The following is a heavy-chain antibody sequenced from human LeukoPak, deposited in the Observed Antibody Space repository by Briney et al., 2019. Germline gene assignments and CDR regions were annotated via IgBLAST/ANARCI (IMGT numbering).Heavy chain of an antibody. CDR1: GHSISSNYD. D-gene: IGHD2-2*01. V-gene: IGHV4-38-2*01. CDR3: ARQIDREVPVDSDH. Sequence: PSETLSLTCAVSGHSISSNYDWGWIRQPPGKGLEWIGSIYHNGETYYSPSLKSRVTMSVDTSKNQFSLKLNSVTAADTAVYYCARQIDREVPVDSDHWGQGTLVTVSS. J-gene: IGHJ4*02. CDR2: IYHNGET.